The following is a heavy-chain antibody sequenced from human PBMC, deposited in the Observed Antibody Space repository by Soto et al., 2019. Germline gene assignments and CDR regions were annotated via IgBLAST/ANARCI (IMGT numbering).Heavy chain of an antibody. CDR3: AGGRVDTAMVHFDY. CDR1: GYTFTSYA. Sequence: ASVKVSCKASGYTFTSYAMHWVRHAPGQRLEWMGWINAGNGNTKYSQKFQGRVTITRDTSASTAYMELSSLRSEDTAVYYCAGGRVDTAMVHFDYWGQGTLVTVSS. V-gene: IGHV1-3*01. D-gene: IGHD5-18*01. J-gene: IGHJ4*02. CDR2: INAGNGNT.